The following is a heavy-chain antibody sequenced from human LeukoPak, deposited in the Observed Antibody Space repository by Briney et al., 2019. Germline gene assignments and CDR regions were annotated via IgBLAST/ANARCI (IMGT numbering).Heavy chain of an antibody. V-gene: IGHV5-51*01. Sequence: GESLKISCKGSGYSFTSYWIGWVRQMPGKGLEWMGIIYPGDSDTRYSPSFQGQVTISADKSISTAYLQWSSLKASDTAMYYCVITDLCSGGSCYSDYWGQGTLVTVSS. D-gene: IGHD2-15*01. J-gene: IGHJ4*02. CDR1: GYSFTSYW. CDR2: IYPGDSDT. CDR3: VITDLCSGGSCYSDY.